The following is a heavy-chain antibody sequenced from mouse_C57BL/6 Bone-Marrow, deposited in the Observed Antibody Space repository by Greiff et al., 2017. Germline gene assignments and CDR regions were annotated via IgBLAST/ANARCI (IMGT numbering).Heavy chain of an antibody. CDR2: INPNNGGT. V-gene: IGHV1-26*01. CDR1: GYTFTDYY. J-gene: IGHJ2*01. Sequence: EVQLQQSGPELVKPGASVKISCKASGYTFTDYYMNWVKQSHGKSLEWIGDINPNNGGTSYNQKFKGKATLTVDKSSSTAYMELRSLTSEDSAVYYCGREGDYDGSIPYYLDYWGQGTPLTVSS. CDR3: GREGDYDGSIPYYLDY. D-gene: IGHD1-1*01.